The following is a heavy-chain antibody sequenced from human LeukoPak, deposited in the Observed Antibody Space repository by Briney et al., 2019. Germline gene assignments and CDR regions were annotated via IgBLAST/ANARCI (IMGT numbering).Heavy chain of an antibody. V-gene: IGHV4-61*02. Sequence: PSETLSLTCTVSGGSVGSDNSYWNWIRQPAGKGLEWIGRIYADGSSTYNPSLKSRVTILVDTSKNQFSLRLSSMTAADTAVYYCARDQRPTAYSYDSGRYYFDYWGQGTLVTVSS. J-gene: IGHJ4*02. CDR1: GGSVGSDNSY. CDR2: IYADGSS. D-gene: IGHD3-22*01. CDR3: ARDQRPTAYSYDSGRYYFDY.